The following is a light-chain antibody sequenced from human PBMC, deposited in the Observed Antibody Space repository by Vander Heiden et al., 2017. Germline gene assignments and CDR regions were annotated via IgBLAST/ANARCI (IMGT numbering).Light chain of an antibody. CDR2: DAA. CDR1: QSIINY. CDR3: QQSDSRPPT. V-gene: IGKV1-39*01. J-gene: IGKJ1*01. Sequence: DIQMTQSPSSLSASVGDRVTITCRASQSIINYLNWYQQKPGKAPKLLIYDAANLQSGVPSRCSGSGSGRDFTLTISSRQPEDFAAYSCQQSDSRPPTFGQGTKVEIK.